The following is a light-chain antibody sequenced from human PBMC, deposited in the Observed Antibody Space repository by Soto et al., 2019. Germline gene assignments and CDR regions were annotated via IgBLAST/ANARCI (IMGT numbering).Light chain of an antibody. V-gene: IGKV1-9*01. CDR2: AAS. Sequence: DIQLTQSPSFLSASVGDRVTITCRASQDISRYLAWYQQKAGKAPKLLIYAASTLQKGVPSRFSGSGSGTEFTLTISSLQPDDFATYYCQQLNTYPLFTFGHGTEVAI. J-gene: IGKJ3*01. CDR1: QDISRY. CDR3: QQLNTYPLFT.